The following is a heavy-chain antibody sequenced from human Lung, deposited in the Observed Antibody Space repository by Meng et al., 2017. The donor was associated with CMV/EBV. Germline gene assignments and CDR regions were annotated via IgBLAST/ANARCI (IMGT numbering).Heavy chain of an antibody. D-gene: IGHD3-3*01. CDR2: INSDGSST. CDR3: ARGMVWYYDFWSGYSHFDY. V-gene: IGHV3-74*01. J-gene: IGHJ4*02. Sequence: TFSSYWMHWVRQAPGKGLVWVSRINSDGSSTSYADSVKGRFTISRDNAKNTLYLQMNSLRAEDTAVYYCARGMVWYYDFWSGYSHFDYWGQGTLVTVSS. CDR1: TFSSYW.